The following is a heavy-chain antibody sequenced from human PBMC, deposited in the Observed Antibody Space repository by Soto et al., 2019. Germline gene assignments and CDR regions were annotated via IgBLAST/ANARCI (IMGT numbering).Heavy chain of an antibody. CDR3: ARLIGNSWLDS. CDR1: GDSVSSNRAT. CDR2: PYYRCKWYN. V-gene: IGHV6-1*01. J-gene: IGHJ5*01. Sequence: QVPLQQSGPGLVKPSQTLSLTCAISGDSVSSNRATWDWIRQSPSRGLECLGRPYYRCKWYNDYAVSVKRRITTNPDTSTTQRSLQLNSGHHDDTAVYYCARLIGNSWLDSWGQGTLVTVSS. D-gene: IGHD2-8*01.